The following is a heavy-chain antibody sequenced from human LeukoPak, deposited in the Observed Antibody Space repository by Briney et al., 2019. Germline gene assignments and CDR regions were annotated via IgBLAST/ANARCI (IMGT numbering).Heavy chain of an antibody. D-gene: IGHD4-23*01. J-gene: IGHJ4*02. CDR2: IKSKTDGGTT. CDR1: GFTFSDYY. V-gene: IGHV3-15*01. CDR3: TTAGTTVVTGNFDY. Sequence: GGSLRLSCAASGFTFSDYYMSWIRQAPGKGLEWVGRIKSKTDGGTTDYAAPVKGRFTISRDDSKNTLYLQMNSLKTEDTAVYYCTTAGTTVVTGNFDYWGQGTLVTVSS.